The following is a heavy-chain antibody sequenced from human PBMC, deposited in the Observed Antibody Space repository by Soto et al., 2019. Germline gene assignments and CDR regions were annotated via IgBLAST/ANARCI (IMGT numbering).Heavy chain of an antibody. CDR3: ARAAGIAAAPNWFDP. J-gene: IGHJ5*02. Sequence: KQSQTLSLTCAISGDSVSSNSAAWNWIRQSPSRGLEWLGRTYYRSKWYNDYAVSVKSRITINPDTSKNQFSLQLNSVTPEDTAVYYCARAAGIAAAPNWFDPWGQGTLVTVSS. V-gene: IGHV6-1*01. CDR1: GDSVSSNSAA. CDR2: TYYRSKWYN. D-gene: IGHD6-13*01.